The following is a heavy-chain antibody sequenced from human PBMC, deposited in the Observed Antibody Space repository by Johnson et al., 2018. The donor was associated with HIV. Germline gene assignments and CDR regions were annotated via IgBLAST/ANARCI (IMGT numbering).Heavy chain of an antibody. CDR3: AKEQPARAFDI. V-gene: IGHV3-30*04. Sequence: VQLVESGEGVVQPGRSLRLSCAASGFTFSSYAMHWVRQAPGKGLEWVAVISYDGSNKDYADSVKGRFSISRDNSKNTLYLQMNSLRAEDTAVYYCAKEQPARAFDIWGQGTMVTVSS. CDR1: GFTFSSYA. J-gene: IGHJ3*02. CDR2: ISYDGSNK. D-gene: IGHD1/OR15-1a*01.